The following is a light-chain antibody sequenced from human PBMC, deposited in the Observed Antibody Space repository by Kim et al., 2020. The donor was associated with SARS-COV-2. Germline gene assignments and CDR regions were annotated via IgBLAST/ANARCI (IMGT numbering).Light chain of an antibody. CDR2: DVS. Sequence: QSFSISCTGTSIDVGCFKYVSWYQQHPGTVPKLMIYDVSKRPSGVPDRFSGSKSGNTASLTVSGLQAEDEADYYCCSYTDRHTFVFGTGTKVTVL. J-gene: IGLJ1*01. CDR3: CSYTDRHTFV. CDR1: SIDVGCFKY. V-gene: IGLV2-11*03.